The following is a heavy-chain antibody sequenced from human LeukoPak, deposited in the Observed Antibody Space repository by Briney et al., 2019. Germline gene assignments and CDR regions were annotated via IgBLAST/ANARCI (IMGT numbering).Heavy chain of an antibody. CDR1: GFTFSSYA. CDR2: INGNGGST. D-gene: IGHD4-17*01. Sequence: PGGSLRLSRAASGFTFSSYAMSWVRQIPGKGLEWVSGINGNGGSTNYADSVKGRFTISRDNSKNTLYLQMNSLRAEDTAVYYCAILTVTTAYWGQGTLVTVSS. CDR3: AILTVTTAY. V-gene: IGHV3-23*01. J-gene: IGHJ4*02.